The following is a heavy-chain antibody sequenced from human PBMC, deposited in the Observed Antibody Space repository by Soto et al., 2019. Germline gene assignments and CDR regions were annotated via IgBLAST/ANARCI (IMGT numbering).Heavy chain of an antibody. CDR3: ARRGIGYCGGICYYDY. J-gene: IGHJ4*02. Sequence: SVTISGMASGYRFTSYWIGWVRHMPGKGLEWMAIIYPGDSDTTYSPSFQGQVTISADKSISTAYLQWSSLKGSDTAMYYCARRGIGYCGGICYYDYWGQGTLVTASS. D-gene: IGHD2-21*02. CDR2: IYPGDSDT. CDR1: GYRFTSYW. V-gene: IGHV5-51*01.